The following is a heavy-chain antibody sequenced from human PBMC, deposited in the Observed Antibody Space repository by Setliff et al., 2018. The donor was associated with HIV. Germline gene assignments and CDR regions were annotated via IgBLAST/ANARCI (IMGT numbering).Heavy chain of an antibody. CDR1: GFTFYNYH. V-gene: IGHV3-21*06. CDR3: ARVGANWNAPDH. D-gene: IGHD1-1*01. CDR2: ISYSSDDV. J-gene: IGHJ4*02. Sequence: RGSLRLSCAASGFTFYNYHMNWVRQAPGKGLDWISYISYSSDDVSYADSVKGRFTISRDNAANLLYLQMNNLRAEDTAVYYCARVGANWNAPDHWGQGALVTVSS.